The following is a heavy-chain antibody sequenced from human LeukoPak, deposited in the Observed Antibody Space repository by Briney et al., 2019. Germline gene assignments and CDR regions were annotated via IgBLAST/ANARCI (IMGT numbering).Heavy chain of an antibody. J-gene: IGHJ3*02. CDR1: TFTFSNAW. D-gene: IGHD2-15*01. V-gene: IGHV3-15*01. Sequence: GGSLRLSCAASTFTFSNAWMSWVRQAPGKGLEWVGRIKSKSDGGTTDYAAPVKGRFTISRDDSKNTLYLQMNSLKTEDTAVYYCTTAPRGYCSGGSCSYAFDIWGQGTMVTVPS. CDR3: TTAPRGYCSGGSCSYAFDI. CDR2: IKSKSDGGTT.